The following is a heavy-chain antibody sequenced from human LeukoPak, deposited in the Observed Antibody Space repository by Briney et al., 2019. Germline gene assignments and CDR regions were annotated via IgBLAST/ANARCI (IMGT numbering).Heavy chain of an antibody. D-gene: IGHD2-15*01. V-gene: IGHV5-51*01. CDR1: GHNFSSHW. CDR3: ARLLIHGRRNYYYYMDV. Sequence: GESLKISCQAFGHNFSSHWIAWVRQMPGKGLEWMGIIFPAESDTRVSPSFQGQVTLSVDRSINTAYLQWSSLKASDTAMYYCARLLIHGRRNYYYYMDVWGKGTAVTVSS. J-gene: IGHJ6*03. CDR2: IFPAESDT.